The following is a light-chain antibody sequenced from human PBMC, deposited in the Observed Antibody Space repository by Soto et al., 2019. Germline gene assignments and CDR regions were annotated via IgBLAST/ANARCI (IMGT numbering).Light chain of an antibody. CDR3: QQSHSAWT. V-gene: IGKV1-39*01. CDR2: DAS. J-gene: IGKJ1*01. Sequence: DIQMTQSPSSLSASVGDRVTLTCRASQSISSFLNWYQQKPGKAPKVLIYDASILQTGVPSRFSGSGSRADFTPTISSLQHEDSATYYCQQSHSAWTFGQGTKVEI. CDR1: QSISSF.